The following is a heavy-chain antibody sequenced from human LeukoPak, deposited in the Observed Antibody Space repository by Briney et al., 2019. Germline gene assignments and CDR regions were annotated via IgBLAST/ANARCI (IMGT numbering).Heavy chain of an antibody. J-gene: IGHJ4*02. V-gene: IGHV3-7*01. CDR1: GFTFSSYS. Sequence: GGSLRLSCAASGFTFSSYSMNWVRQAPGKGLEWVANIKQDGSAKYYVDSVKGRFTISRDNAKNSLYLQMGSLRAEDTAVYYCARFSGRNWGQGTLVTVSS. CDR2: IKQDGSAK. CDR3: ARFSGRN. D-gene: IGHD2-15*01.